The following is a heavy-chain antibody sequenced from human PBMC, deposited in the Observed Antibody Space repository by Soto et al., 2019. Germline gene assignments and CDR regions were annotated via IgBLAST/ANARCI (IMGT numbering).Heavy chain of an antibody. CDR3: ARDKPVYYDFWSGPDY. CDR2: ISSSSSYI. CDR1: GFTFSSHS. Sequence: GGSLRLSCAASGFTFSSHSMNWVRQAPGKGLEWVSSISSSSSYIYYADSVKGRFTISRDNAKNSLYLQMNSLRAEDTAVYYCARDKPVYYDFWSGPDYWGQGTLVTVSS. V-gene: IGHV3-21*01. J-gene: IGHJ4*02. D-gene: IGHD3-3*01.